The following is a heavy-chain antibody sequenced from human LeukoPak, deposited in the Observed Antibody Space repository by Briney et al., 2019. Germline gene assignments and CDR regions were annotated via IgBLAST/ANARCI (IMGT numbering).Heavy chain of an antibody. V-gene: IGHV3-33*08. CDR1: GFAFNTYA. J-gene: IGHJ4*02. CDR2: IWHDGSHK. CDR3: AREIFCSGSYPDF. D-gene: IGHD3-10*02. Sequence: GGSLRLSCASSGFAFNTYAMHWVRQPPGQGLEWVALIWHDGSHKFYSYSVRGQFTISRDNSKETVSPQMKNLRTEDTAVYYCAREIFCSGSYPDFWGQGTPVTVS.